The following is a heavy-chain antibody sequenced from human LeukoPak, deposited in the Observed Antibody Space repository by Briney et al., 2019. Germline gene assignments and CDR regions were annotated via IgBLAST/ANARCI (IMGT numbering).Heavy chain of an antibody. D-gene: IGHD4-17*01. J-gene: IGHJ4*02. V-gene: IGHV3-23*01. CDR1: GSTFSSYA. CDR2: IAGSGATP. CDR3: ARSTVITTKKYYFDY. Sequence: LSGGSLRLSCEASGSTFSSYAMGWVRQTPGKGLEWVSAIAGSGATPYYADSVKGRFTISKDNSKNTLYLQMNSLRVEDTAVYYCARSTVITTKKYYFDYWGQGTLVTVSS.